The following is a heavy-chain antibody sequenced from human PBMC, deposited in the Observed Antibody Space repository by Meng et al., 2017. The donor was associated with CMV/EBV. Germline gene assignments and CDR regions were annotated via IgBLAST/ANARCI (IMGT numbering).Heavy chain of an antibody. CDR1: GYTFTSYG. J-gene: IGHJ4*02. Sequence: SVKVSCKASGYTFTSYGISWVRQAPGQGLEWMGGITPIFGVAQYAQNFQGRVTITADEYTNTAYMDVSSLRSEDTAVYYCATGATTSRFRVDYWGQGTLVTVSS. CDR2: ITPIFGVA. D-gene: IGHD2-2*01. CDR3: ATGATTSRFRVDY. V-gene: IGHV1-69*13.